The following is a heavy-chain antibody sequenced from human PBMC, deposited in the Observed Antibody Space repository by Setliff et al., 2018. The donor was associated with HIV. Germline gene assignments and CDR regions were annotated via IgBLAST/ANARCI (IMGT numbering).Heavy chain of an antibody. CDR3: ISLYLGY. J-gene: IGHJ4*02. CDR2: IRTKTYGATT. V-gene: IGHV3-49*04. CDR1: GFTFDDYA. Sequence: PGGSLRLSCTTSGFTFDDYAMSWVRQAPGKGLEWVGFIRTKTYGATTEYAASVKGRFTISRDDSKNTFYLQMDSLKTEDTAVYYCISLYLGYWGQGALVTVSS. D-gene: IGHD2-8*01.